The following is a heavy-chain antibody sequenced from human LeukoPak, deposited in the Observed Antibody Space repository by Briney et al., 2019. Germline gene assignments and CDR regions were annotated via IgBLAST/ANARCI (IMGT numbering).Heavy chain of an antibody. CDR2: IYTGGSI. D-gene: IGHD3-16*02. J-gene: IGHJ4*02. V-gene: IGHV3-53*01. CDR1: GFTVSSHY. Sequence: GGSLRLSWAASGFTVSSHYMSWVRQAPGKGLEWVSVIYTGGSIQYADSVKGRFTISRDNSKNMVYLQMNSLRAEDTAVYYCAKNLGFVADCWGQGTLVTVSS. CDR3: AKNLGFVADC.